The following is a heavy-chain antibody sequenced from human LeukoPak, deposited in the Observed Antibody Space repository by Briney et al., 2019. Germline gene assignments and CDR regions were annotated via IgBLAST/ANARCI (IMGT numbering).Heavy chain of an antibody. Sequence: GGSLRLSCVATGITFSRYGMHWVRQAPGKGLEWVAFIWYDGSKTYYGDSVKGRFTISRDNSKNTVYLQMSTLRADDTAVYYCAAPARAAKWLDPWGQGTVVMVSS. J-gene: IGHJ5*02. V-gene: IGHV3-30*02. CDR2: IWYDGSKT. CDR3: AAPARAAKWLDP. D-gene: IGHD2-15*01. CDR1: GITFSRYG.